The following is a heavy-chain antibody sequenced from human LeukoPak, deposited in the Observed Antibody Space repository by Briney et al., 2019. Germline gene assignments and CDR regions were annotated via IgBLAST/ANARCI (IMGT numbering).Heavy chain of an antibody. J-gene: IGHJ4*02. D-gene: IGHD3-22*01. CDR3: ARGDSSGYYYGN. Sequence: SETLSLTCTVSGGAISSYYWSWIRQPPGKALEWIGHIYYGGSTNYNPSLKSRVTISVDTSKNQFSLKLSSVTAADTAVYYCARGDSSGYYYGNWGQGTLVTVSS. CDR1: GGAISSYY. CDR2: IYYGGST. V-gene: IGHV4-59*01.